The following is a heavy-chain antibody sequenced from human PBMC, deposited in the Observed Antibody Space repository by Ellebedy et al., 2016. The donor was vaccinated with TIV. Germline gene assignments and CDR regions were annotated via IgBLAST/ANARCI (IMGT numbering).Heavy chain of an antibody. Sequence: MPGGSLRLSCAVYGGSFSGYYWSWIRQPPGKGLEWIGEINHSGSTNYNPSLKSRVTISVDTSKNQFSLKLSSVTAADTAVYYCARSYSPHYYYYGMDVWGQGTTVTVSS. CDR2: INHSGST. CDR3: ARSYSPHYYYYGMDV. V-gene: IGHV4-34*01. J-gene: IGHJ6*02. D-gene: IGHD4-11*01. CDR1: GGSFSGYY.